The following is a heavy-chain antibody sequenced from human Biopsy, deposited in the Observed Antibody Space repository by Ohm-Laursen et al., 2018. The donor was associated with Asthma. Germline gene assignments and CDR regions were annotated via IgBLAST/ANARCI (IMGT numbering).Heavy chain of an antibody. CDR1: GGTFSSYA. Sequence: SVKVSCKASGGTFSSYAISWVRQAPGQGLEWMGGIIPIFGTANYAQKFQGRVTITADESTSTAYMELSSLRSEDTAVYYCARDFLFRHGSSWYYYYYGMDVWGQGTLVTVSS. V-gene: IGHV1-69*13. CDR3: ARDFLFRHGSSWYYYYYGMDV. J-gene: IGHJ6*02. CDR2: IIPIFGTA. D-gene: IGHD6-13*01.